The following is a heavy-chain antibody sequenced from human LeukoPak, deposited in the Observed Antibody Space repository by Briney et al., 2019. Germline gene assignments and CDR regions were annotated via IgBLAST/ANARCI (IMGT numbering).Heavy chain of an antibody. CDR2: IHYSGST. J-gene: IGHJ5*02. Sequence: SQTLSLTCTVSGGSISSGGYYWSWIRQHPGKGLEWIGYIHYSGSTYYNPSLKSRVTISVDTSKNQFSLKLSSVTAADTAVYYCARGGIVVVPAAINWFDPWGQGTLVTVSS. D-gene: IGHD2-2*02. CDR3: ARGGIVVVPAAINWFDP. V-gene: IGHV4-31*03. CDR1: GGSISSGGYY.